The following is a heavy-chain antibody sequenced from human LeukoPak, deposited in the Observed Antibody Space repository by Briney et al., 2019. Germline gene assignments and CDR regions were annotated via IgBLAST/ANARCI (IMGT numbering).Heavy chain of an antibody. J-gene: IGHJ4*02. CDR2: IKEDGSEK. V-gene: IGHV3-7*01. D-gene: IGHD5-18*01. CDR3: ARGVRGQLYYFDY. Sequence: GGTLRLSCAASGFTFTTFWMSWVRQPPAKGLEWLANIKEDGSEKYYLDSVRGRITVSRDNAKNSLNLQIDSLGVEDTAVYYCARGVRGQLYYFDYWGPGTLVTVSS. CDR1: GFTFTTFW.